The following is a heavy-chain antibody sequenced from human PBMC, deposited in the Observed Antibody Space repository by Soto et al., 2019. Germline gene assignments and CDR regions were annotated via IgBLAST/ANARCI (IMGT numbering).Heavy chain of an antibody. CDR1: GFTFSNYY. J-gene: IGHJ4*02. CDR3: ARDGVLFLAGFDS. D-gene: IGHD3-16*01. V-gene: IGHV3-11*01. Sequence: QVQLVESGGGLVKPGGSLRLSCAVSGFTFSNYYMAWIRQAPGKGLEWVSYISTSGTSTFYADSVKDRFTISRDNAENSLFLQMDSRRVDDTAVYFCARDGVLFLAGFDSWGQGTRVTVAS. CDR2: ISTSGTST.